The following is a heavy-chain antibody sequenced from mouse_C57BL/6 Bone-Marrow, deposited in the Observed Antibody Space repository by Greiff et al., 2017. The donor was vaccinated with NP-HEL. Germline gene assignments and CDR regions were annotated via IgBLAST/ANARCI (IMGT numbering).Heavy chain of an antibody. V-gene: IGHV1-76*01. CDR3: ARLGRRSY. Sequence: VHLVESGAELVRPGASVKLSCKASGYTFTDYYINWVKQRPGQGLEWIARIYPGSGNTYYNEKFKGKATLTAEKSSSTAYMQLSSLTSEDSAVYFCARLGRRSYWGQGTTLTVSS. CDR1: GYTFTDYY. CDR2: IYPGSGNT. J-gene: IGHJ2*01.